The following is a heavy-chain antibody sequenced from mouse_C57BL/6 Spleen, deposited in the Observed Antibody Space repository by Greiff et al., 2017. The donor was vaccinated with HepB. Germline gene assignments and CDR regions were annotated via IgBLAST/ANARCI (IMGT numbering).Heavy chain of an antibody. D-gene: IGHD5-5*01. CDR1: GYTFTSYW. J-gene: IGHJ2*01. CDR2: IHPNSGST. V-gene: IGHV1-64*01. CDR3: ARKGALPDY. Sequence: QVQLKQPGAELLKPGASVKLSCKASGYTFTSYWMHWVKQRPGQGLEWIGMIHPNSGSTNYNEKFKSKATLTVDKSSSTAYMQLSSLTSEDSAVYYCARKGALPDYWGQGTTLTVSS.